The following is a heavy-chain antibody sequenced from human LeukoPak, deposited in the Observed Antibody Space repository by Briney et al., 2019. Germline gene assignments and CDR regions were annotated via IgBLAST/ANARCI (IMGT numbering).Heavy chain of an antibody. CDR2: ISGSGGST. CDR3: ARGHRQVVVVPAAPYGMDV. V-gene: IGHV3-23*01. D-gene: IGHD2-2*01. CDR1: GFTFSSYA. J-gene: IGHJ6*02. Sequence: GGSLRLSCAASGFTFSSYAMSWVRQAPGKGLEWVSGISGSGGSTHYADPVKGRFTISRDNSKNTLYLQINSLRAEDTAVYYCARGHRQVVVVPAAPYGMDVWGQGTTVTVSS.